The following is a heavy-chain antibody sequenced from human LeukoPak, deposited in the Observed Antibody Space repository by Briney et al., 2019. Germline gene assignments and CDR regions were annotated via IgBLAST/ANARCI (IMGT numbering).Heavy chain of an antibody. CDR3: AKNLLGSAAYSWYFDL. CDR2: ITVSGGGS. V-gene: IGHV3-23*01. Sequence: GGSLRLSCAASGLTFSTYGMSWVRQAPGKGLEWVSSITVSGGGSSYVDSVRGRFTISRDNSKNTLYLQMNSLRAEDTAVYYCAKNLLGSAAYSWYFDLWGRGTLVTVSS. CDR1: GLTFSTYG. J-gene: IGHJ2*01. D-gene: IGHD2-15*01.